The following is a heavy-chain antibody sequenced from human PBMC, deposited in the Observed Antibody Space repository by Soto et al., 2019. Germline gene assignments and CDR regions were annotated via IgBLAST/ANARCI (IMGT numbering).Heavy chain of an antibody. CDR1: GYTLTELS. D-gene: IGHD1-26*01. Sequence: QVQLVQSGAEVKKPGASVKVSCKVSGYTLTELSMHWVRQAPGKGLEWMGGFDPEDGETIYAQKLQGRITMTEDTSTDTAYMELSSLRSEDTAVYYFATTLRGREWYGMGVWGQGTTVTVSS. V-gene: IGHV1-24*01. J-gene: IGHJ6*02. CDR2: FDPEDGET. CDR3: ATTLRGREWYGMGV.